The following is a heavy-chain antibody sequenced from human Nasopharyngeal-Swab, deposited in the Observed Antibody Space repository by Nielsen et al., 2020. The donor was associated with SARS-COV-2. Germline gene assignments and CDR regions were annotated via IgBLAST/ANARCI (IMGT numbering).Heavy chain of an antibody. CDR3: ARVKGYQLLSSAAPNWFDP. V-gene: IGHV4-39*07. D-gene: IGHD2-2*01. Sequence: SETLSLTCTVSGGSISSSSYYWGWIRQPPGKGLEWIGSIYYSGSTYYNPSLKSRVTISVDTSKNQFSLKLSSVTAADTAAYYCARVKGYQLLSSAAPNWFDPWGQGTLVTVSS. CDR2: IYYSGST. CDR1: GGSISSSSYY. J-gene: IGHJ5*02.